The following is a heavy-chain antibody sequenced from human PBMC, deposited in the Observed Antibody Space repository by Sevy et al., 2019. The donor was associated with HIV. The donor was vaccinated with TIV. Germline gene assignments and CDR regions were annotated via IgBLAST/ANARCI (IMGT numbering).Heavy chain of an antibody. D-gene: IGHD5-12*01. CDR1: GDSISNGDYY. V-gene: IGHV4-39*01. Sequence: SETLSLTCTVSGDSISNGDYYWGWIRQPPGKGPEWIGSIYYSGSTYYNPSLMSRVTISVDTSRNQFSLKLSSVTAADTAVYYCARPQYGGSHLPFEYWGQGTLVTVSS. CDR2: IYYSGST. CDR3: ARPQYGGSHLPFEY. J-gene: IGHJ4*02.